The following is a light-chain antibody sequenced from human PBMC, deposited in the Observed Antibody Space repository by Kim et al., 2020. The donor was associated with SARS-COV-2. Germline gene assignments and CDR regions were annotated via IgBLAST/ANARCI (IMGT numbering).Light chain of an antibody. J-gene: IGLJ3*02. CDR2: ANK. CDR1: SSNIGSNT. CDR3: AVWDDSLNGWV. Sequence: GQRVTSSCSGSSSNIGSNTVNWYQQLPGTAPKLLIYANKQRPSGVPDRFSASKSGTSASLAISGLQSDDEADYYCAVWDDSLNGWVFGGGTQLTVL. V-gene: IGLV1-44*01.